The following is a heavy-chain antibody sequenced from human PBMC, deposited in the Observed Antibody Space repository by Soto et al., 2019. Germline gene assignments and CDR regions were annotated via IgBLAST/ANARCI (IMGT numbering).Heavy chain of an antibody. D-gene: IGHD6-19*01. CDR1: DYTFTNYG. Sequence: QVQLVQSGAEVEKPGASVKVSCKASDYTFTNYGISWVRQAPGQGLEWMGWISAYNGNTNYAQKLQGRVTMTTDTSTSTAYMELRSLRSDDTAVYYCARSSSGPPPDAFDIWGQGTMVTVSS. J-gene: IGHJ3*02. CDR3: ARSSSGPPPDAFDI. CDR2: ISAYNGNT. V-gene: IGHV1-18*01.